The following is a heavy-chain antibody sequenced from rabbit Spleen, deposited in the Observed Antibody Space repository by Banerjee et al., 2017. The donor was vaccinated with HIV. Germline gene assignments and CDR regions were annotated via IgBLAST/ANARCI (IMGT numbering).Heavy chain of an antibody. D-gene: IGHD1-1*01. CDR1: GVSFNSNVY. J-gene: IGHJ6*01. CDR2: IDAGSSSNT. V-gene: IGHV1S45*01. Sequence: QEQLVESGGGLVKPGASLTLTCTASGVSFNSNVYMCWVRQAPGKGLEWIACIDAGSSSNTYSATWAKGRFTISKTSSTTVTLQMTSLTAADTATYFCARDTSTSFSTYGMDLWGQGTLVTVS. CDR3: ARDTSTSFSTYGMDL.